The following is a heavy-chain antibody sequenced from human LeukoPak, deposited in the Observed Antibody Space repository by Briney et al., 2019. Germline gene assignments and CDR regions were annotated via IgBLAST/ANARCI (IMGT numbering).Heavy chain of an antibody. CDR2: VSGSGGST. CDR1: GFTFSSYA. CDR3: AKDIAQGYTYGSIEQDF. D-gene: IGHD5-18*01. Sequence: GGSLRLSCAASGFTFSSYAMSGVRQAPGKGLEWVSAVSGSGGSTYYADSVKGRFTISRDNSKNTLYLQMNSLRAEDTAVYYCAKDIAQGYTYGSIEQDFWGQGTLVTVSS. V-gene: IGHV3-23*01. J-gene: IGHJ4*02.